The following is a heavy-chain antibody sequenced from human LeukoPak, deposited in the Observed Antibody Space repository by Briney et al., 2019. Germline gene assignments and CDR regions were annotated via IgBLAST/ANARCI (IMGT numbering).Heavy chain of an antibody. CDR2: IGGSGSSI. CDR1: GFTFSTYP. J-gene: IGHJ4*02. Sequence: KPGGSLRLSCAASGFTFSTYPMNWVRQAPGKGLQWVSSIGGSGSSIYYADSLKGRFTISRDNAKNSLYLQMNSLRAEDTAVYYCAREESEGFDYWGQGTLVTVSS. V-gene: IGHV3-21*01. CDR3: AREESEGFDY. D-gene: IGHD1-14*01.